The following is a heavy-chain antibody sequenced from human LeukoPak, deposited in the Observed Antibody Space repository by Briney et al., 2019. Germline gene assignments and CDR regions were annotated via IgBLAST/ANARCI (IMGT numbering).Heavy chain of an antibody. J-gene: IGHJ5*02. CDR1: GFTFSSYA. CDR3: ARDSGGFDP. CDR2: IRSSSTYI. V-gene: IGHV3-21*01. Sequence: KTGGSLRLSCAASGFTFSSYAMSWVRQAPGKGLEWVSFIRSSSTYISYADSVKGRFTISRDNANNSLYLQMNSLRAEDTAVYYCARDSGGFDPWGQGTLVTVSS. D-gene: IGHD3-10*01.